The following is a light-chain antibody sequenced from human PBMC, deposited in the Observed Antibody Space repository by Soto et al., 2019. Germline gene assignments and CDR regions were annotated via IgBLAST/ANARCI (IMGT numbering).Light chain of an antibody. V-gene: IGKV2D-29*01. CDR3: SQSLQLPLT. CDR1: QSLLHSDRRTY. Sequence: EIVMTQTPLSLSVTPGQPASFSCKSSQSLLHSDRRTYLYWYVQKPGQPPHLLIYEVSNRFSGVPERFSGSGSGTDFTLKISHVEAEDVGVYYCSQSLQLPLTFGGGTKVEIK. J-gene: IGKJ4*01. CDR2: EVS.